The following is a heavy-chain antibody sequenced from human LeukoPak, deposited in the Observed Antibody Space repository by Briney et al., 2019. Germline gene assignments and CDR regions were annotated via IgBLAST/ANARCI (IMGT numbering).Heavy chain of an antibody. CDR1: GYTFTGYY. CDR3: ARGLEKGSRGYYYGY. V-gene: IGHV1-2*06. Sequence: ASVKVSCKASGYTFTGYYMHWVRQAPGQGLEWMGRINPNSGGTNYAQKFQGRVTMTRDTSISTAYMELSRLRSDDTAVYYCARGLEKGSRGYYYGYWGQGTLVTVSS. CDR2: INPNSGGT. D-gene: IGHD3-22*01. J-gene: IGHJ4*02.